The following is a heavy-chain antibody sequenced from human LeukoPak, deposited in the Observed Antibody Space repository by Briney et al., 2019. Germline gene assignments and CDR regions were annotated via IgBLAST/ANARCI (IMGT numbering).Heavy chain of an antibody. J-gene: IGHJ6*03. Sequence: PGGSLRLSCAASGMTFSSFWMSWVRQAPGKGLEWVAHIKPDVSEKYYLDSVKGRFTISRDNAKNSLYLQMNSLRAEDTAVYYCARDQGYYYDSHRRGYYMDVWGKGTTVTISS. CDR2: IKPDVSEK. CDR3: ARDQGYYYDSHRRGYYMDV. D-gene: IGHD3-22*01. CDR1: GMTFSSFW. V-gene: IGHV3-7*01.